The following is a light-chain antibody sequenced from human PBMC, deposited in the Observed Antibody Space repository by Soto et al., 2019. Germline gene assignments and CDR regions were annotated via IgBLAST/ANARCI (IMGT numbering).Light chain of an antibody. CDR2: EVS. J-gene: IGLJ1*01. Sequence: QPALTQPASVSGSPGQSITTSCTGTSSDVGVYNYVSWYQQHPGKAPKLMIYEVSNRPSGVSDRFSGSKSGNTASLTISGLQAEDEADYYCSSYTSSSTPYVFGTGTKVTVL. CDR3: SSYTSSSTPYV. CDR1: SSDVGVYNY. V-gene: IGLV2-14*01.